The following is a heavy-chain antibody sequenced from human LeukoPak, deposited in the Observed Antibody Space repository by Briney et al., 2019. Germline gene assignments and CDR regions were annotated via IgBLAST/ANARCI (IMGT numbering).Heavy chain of an antibody. Sequence: PGGSLRLSCAASGFTFSSYSMNWVRQAPGKGLEWVSSISSSSSYIYYADSVKGRFTISRDNAKNSLYLQMNSLRAEDTAVYYCARDGVAAAGFYYYYYYMDVWGKGTTVTVSS. J-gene: IGHJ6*03. CDR3: ARDGVAAAGFYYYYYYMDV. CDR2: ISSSSSYI. D-gene: IGHD6-13*01. CDR1: GFTFSSYS. V-gene: IGHV3-21*01.